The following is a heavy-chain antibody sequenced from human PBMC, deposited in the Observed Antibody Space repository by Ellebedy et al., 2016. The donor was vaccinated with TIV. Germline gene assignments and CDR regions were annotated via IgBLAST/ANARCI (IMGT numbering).Heavy chain of an antibody. CDR2: ISSSSNTI. D-gene: IGHD6-13*01. V-gene: IGHV3-48*04. CDR3: ARDSVAAAGSD. CDR1: GFTLSSYS. J-gene: IGHJ4*02. Sequence: GESLKISCAASGFTLSSYSMNWVRQAPGRGLEWVSYISSSSNTIYYADSVKGRFTISRDNAKNSLYLQMKSLRAEDTAVYYCARDSVAAAGSDWGQGTLVTVSS.